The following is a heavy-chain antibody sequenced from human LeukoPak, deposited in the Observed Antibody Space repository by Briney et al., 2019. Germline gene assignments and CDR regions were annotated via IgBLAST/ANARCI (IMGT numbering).Heavy chain of an antibody. J-gene: IGHJ4*02. D-gene: IGHD2-15*01. CDR1: GFTVSSNY. CDR2: IYSGGYT. CDR3: TRDRYSSGPAY. Sequence: GGSLRLSCAASGFTVSSNYMSWVRQAPGKGLEWVSVIYSGGYTYYADSLQDRFIIYRDNFKNTLYLQMNSLGGEDTAVYYCTRDRYSSGPAYWGQGTLVTVSS. V-gene: IGHV3-66*01.